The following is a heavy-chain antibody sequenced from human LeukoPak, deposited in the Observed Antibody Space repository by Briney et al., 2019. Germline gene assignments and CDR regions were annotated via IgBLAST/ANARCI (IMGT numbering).Heavy chain of an antibody. V-gene: IGHV4-39*01. Sequence: SETLSLTCTVSSASITSSPYFWGWIRQSPGKGLEWIGSISYSGTTYYDPSLKSRVTISVDTSKNQFSLKLNSVTAADTAVYYCARTDYYYMDVWGKGTTVTISS. CDR3: ARTDYYYMDV. CDR1: SASITSSPYF. CDR2: ISYSGTT. J-gene: IGHJ6*03.